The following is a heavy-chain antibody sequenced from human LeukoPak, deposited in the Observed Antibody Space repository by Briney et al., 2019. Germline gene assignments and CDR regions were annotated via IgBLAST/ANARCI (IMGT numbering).Heavy chain of an antibody. CDR2: IRSKANSYAT. CDR3: TRGTTVTTIAFDI. V-gene: IGHV3-73*01. CDR1: GFTFSGSA. D-gene: IGHD4-17*01. J-gene: IGHJ3*02. Sequence: GGSLRLSCAASGFTFSGSAMHWVRQASGRGLEWVGRIRSKANSYATAYAASVKGRFTISRDDSKNTAYPQMNSLKTEDTAVYYCTRGTTVTTIAFDIWGQGTMVTVSS.